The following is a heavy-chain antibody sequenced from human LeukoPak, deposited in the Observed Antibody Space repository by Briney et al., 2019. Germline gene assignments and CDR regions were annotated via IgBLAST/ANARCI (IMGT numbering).Heavy chain of an antibody. CDR1: DDSFSSHY. D-gene: IGHD4-17*01. Sequence: PSETLSLTCAVSDDSFSSHYWTWIRQPPGKGLEGIGYISYIGSTNYNPSLKSRVTISIDTSKNQFSLKLSSVTAADTAMYYCARDLVTVTKGFDIWGQGTMVSVSS. CDR3: ARDLVTVTKGFDI. J-gene: IGHJ3*02. CDR2: ISYIGST. V-gene: IGHV4-59*11.